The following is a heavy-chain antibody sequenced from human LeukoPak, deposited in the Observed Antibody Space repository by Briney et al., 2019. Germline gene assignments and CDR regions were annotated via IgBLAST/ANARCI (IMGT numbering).Heavy chain of an antibody. CDR3: ARGTAWSPLDFDH. CDR2: INSDGSWT. D-gene: IGHD2-21*02. V-gene: IGHV3-74*01. J-gene: IGHJ4*02. CDR1: GNYW. Sequence: PGGSLRLSCAASGNYWMHWVRQVPGKGLVWVSHINSDGSWTSYADSVKGRFTISKDNAKNTVYLQMNSLRAEDTAVYYCARGTAWSPLDFDHWGQGIPVTVSS.